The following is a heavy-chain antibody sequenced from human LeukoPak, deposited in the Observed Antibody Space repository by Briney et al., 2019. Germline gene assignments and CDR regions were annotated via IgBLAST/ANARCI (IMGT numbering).Heavy chain of an antibody. V-gene: IGHV1-2*02. CDR1: GYTFTAYY. J-gene: IGHJ3*01. Sequence: GASVKVSCKAYGYTFTAYYLHWVRQAPGQGLEWMGWINLNSGGTNYAQKFQGRVTMTRDTSISTAYMELSRLRSDDTAVYYCARDGNFDLWGQGTMVTVSS. CDR2: INLNSGGT. CDR3: ARDGNFDL. D-gene: IGHD1-26*01.